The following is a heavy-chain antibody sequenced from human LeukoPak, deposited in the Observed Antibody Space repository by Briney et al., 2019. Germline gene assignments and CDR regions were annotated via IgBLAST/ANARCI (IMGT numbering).Heavy chain of an antibody. Sequence: ASVKVSCKVSGYTLNELSMHWVRQAPGKGLEWMGGFDPEDGETIYAQKFQGRVTMTEDTSTDTAYMELSSLRSEDTAVYYCATEVSRGYSSSWYWFDPWGQGTLVTVSS. CDR2: FDPEDGET. CDR3: ATEVSRGYSSSWYWFDP. J-gene: IGHJ5*02. CDR1: GYTLNELS. D-gene: IGHD6-13*01. V-gene: IGHV1-24*01.